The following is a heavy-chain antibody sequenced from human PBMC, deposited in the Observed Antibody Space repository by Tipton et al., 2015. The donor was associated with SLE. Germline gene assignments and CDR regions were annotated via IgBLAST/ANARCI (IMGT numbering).Heavy chain of an antibody. CDR2: IYYSGST. Sequence: TLSLTCTVSGGSISTYYWSWIRQPPGKGLEWIGYIYYSGSTNYNPSLKSRLTISVDTSKNHFSLKLSSVTAADTAVYYCARGDTSGYPDYWGQGTLVTVSS. CDR3: ARGDTSGYPDY. CDR1: GGSISTYY. D-gene: IGHD3-22*01. J-gene: IGHJ4*02. V-gene: IGHV4-59*01.